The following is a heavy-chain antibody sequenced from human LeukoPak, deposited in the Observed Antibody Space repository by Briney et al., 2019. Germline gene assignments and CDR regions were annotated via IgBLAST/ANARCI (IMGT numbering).Heavy chain of an antibody. CDR3: ARLGRQSTGWYFDY. D-gene: IGHD6-19*01. V-gene: IGHV4-59*08. CDR2: IYYSGST. Sequence: SETLSLTCTVSGGSISSYYWSWIRQPPGKGLEWIGYIYYSGSTNYNPSLKGRVTISVDTSKNQFSLKLSSVTAADTAMYYCARLGRQSTGWYFDYWGQGTLVTVSS. CDR1: GGSISSYY. J-gene: IGHJ4*02.